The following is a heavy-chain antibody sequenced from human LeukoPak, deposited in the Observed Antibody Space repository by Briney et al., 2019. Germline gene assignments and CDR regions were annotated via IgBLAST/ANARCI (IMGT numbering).Heavy chain of an antibody. CDR3: AIFQGTYGDNENDY. CDR2: IIPMINTP. Sequence: GASVKVSCKASGGTFRSYAITWVRQAPGKGLEWMGGIIPMINTPKYAQKFQGRVSITADESTSIGYMEVSSLRSEDTAVYNCAIFQGTYGDNENDYWGQGTLVTVSS. V-gene: IGHV1-69*13. D-gene: IGHD4-17*01. J-gene: IGHJ4*02. CDR1: GGTFRSYA.